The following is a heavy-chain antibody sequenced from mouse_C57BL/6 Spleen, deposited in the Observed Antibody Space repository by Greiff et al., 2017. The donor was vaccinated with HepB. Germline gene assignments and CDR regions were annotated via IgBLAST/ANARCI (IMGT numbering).Heavy chain of an antibody. CDR3: AKGGEGLRRFAY. Sequence: QVQLQQPGAELVKPGASVKLSCKASGYTFTSYWMQWVKQRPGQGLEWIGEIDPSDSYTNYNQKFKGKGTLTVDTSSSTAYMQLSSLTSEDSAVYYCAKGGEGLRRFAYWGQGTLVTVSA. V-gene: IGHV1-50*01. CDR2: IDPSDSYT. J-gene: IGHJ3*01. CDR1: GYTFTSYW. D-gene: IGHD2-4*01.